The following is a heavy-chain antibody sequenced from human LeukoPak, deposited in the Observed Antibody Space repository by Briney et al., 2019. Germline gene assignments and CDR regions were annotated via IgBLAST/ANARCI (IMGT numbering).Heavy chain of an antibody. D-gene: IGHD3-16*01. CDR1: GFTVSSNY. J-gene: IGHJ4*02. CDR3: ANIPNSFGPDY. V-gene: IGHV3-30*02. Sequence: GGSLRLSCAASGFTVSSNYMSWVRQAPGKGLEWVAFVQKGGSYEKYGDSVKDRFTISRDDSKNTVYLQMNSLRVEDTAVYYCANIPNSFGPDYWGQGSLVTVSS. CDR2: VQKGGSYE.